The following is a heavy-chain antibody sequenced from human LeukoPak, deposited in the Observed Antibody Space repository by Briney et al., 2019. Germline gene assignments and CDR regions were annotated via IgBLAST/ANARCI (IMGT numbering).Heavy chain of an antibody. D-gene: IGHD3-3*01. J-gene: IGHJ4*02. CDR2: ISSSSSTI. CDR1: GFTFSSYS. Sequence: TGGSLRLSCAAPGFTFSSYSMNWVRQAPGKGLEWVSYISSSSSTIYYADSVKGRFTISRDNAKNLLYLQMNSRRAEDTAVYYCARGSVGGIDYWGQGTLVTVSS. V-gene: IGHV3-48*01. CDR3: ARGSVGGIDY.